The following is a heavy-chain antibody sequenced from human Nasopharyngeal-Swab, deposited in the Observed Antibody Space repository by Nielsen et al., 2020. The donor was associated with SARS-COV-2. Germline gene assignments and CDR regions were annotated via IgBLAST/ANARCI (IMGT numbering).Heavy chain of an antibody. CDR2: IYYSGST. CDR1: GGSMSSSSYY. CDR3: ARTYYDILTGYLKFDP. D-gene: IGHD3-9*01. Sequence: SETLSLTCTISGGSMSSSSYYWGWIRQPPGKGLEWIGSIYYSGSTYYNPSLKSRVTISVDTSKNQFSLKLSSVTAADTAVYYCARTYYDILTGYLKFDPWGQGTLVTVSS. J-gene: IGHJ5*02. V-gene: IGHV4-39*01.